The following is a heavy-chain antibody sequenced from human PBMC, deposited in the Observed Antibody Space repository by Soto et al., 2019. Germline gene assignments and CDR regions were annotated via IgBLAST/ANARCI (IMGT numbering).Heavy chain of an antibody. J-gene: IGHJ5*02. CDR3: ASARHIGP. V-gene: IGHV3-7*01. D-gene: IGHD2-21*01. Sequence: EVQLVESGGDLVQPGGSLRLSCTASGFTFSNYWMSWVRQAPGKGLEWVANIGQDGSQRNYVVSVKGRFTISRDNAENSLYLQMNSLRAEDTAIYYCASARHIGPWGQGTLVTVSS. CDR1: GFTFSNYW. CDR2: IGQDGSQR.